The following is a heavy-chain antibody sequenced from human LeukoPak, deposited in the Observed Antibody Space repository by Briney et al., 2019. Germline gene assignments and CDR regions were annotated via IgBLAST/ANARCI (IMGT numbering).Heavy chain of an antibody. Sequence: PSETLSLTCTVSGGSISSGGYYWSWIRQHPGKGLEWIGYIYYSGSTYYNPSLKSRVTISVDTSKNQFSLKLSSVTAADTAVYYCARYPMMVRGVIFAFDIWGQGTMVTVSS. J-gene: IGHJ3*02. D-gene: IGHD3-10*01. V-gene: IGHV4-31*03. CDR2: IYYSGST. CDR3: ARYPMMVRGVIFAFDI. CDR1: GGSISSGGYY.